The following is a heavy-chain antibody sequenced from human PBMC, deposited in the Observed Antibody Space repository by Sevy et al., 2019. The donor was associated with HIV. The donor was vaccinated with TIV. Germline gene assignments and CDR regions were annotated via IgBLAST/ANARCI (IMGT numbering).Heavy chain of an antibody. Sequence: SETLSLTCTVSGGSISSYYWSWIRQPPGKGLEWIGYIYYSGSTNYNPSLKSRVTISVDTSKNQFSLKLSSVTAADTAMYYCARALDSSRWCDYWGQGTLVTVSS. CDR3: ARALDSSRWCDY. V-gene: IGHV4-59*01. D-gene: IGHD6-19*01. CDR1: GGSISSYY. CDR2: IYYSGST. J-gene: IGHJ4*02.